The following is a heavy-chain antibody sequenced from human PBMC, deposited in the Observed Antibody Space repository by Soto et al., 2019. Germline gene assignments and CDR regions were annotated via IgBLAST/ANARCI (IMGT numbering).Heavy chain of an antibody. D-gene: IGHD6-19*01. V-gene: IGHV4-4*02. CDR2: ISRSGTT. J-gene: IGHJ3*01. CDR1: GGSISSSNW. Sequence: ETLSLTCAVTGGSISSSNWWTWVRQPPGEGLEWVGEISRSGTTNYKPSLKSRVSISVDKSRNEFSLNLGSVTAADTAMYYCARDSASSGVFTWGQGTMVTVSS. CDR3: ARDSASSGVFT.